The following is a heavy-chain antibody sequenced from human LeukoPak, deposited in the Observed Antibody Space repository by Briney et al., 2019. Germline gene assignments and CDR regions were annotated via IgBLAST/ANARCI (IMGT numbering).Heavy chain of an antibody. CDR1: GFTFSSYW. J-gene: IGHJ4*02. D-gene: IGHD3-22*01. CDR2: IKQDGREK. Sequence: AGGSLRLSCAASGFTFSSYWMSWVRQAPGKGLEWVANIKQDGREKYYVDSVRGRFTISRDNAKNSLYLQMNSLRAEDTAVYYCARAARIAAAGYYDSSGYYYFDYWGQGTLVTVSS. CDR3: ARAARIAAAGYYDSSGYYYFDY. V-gene: IGHV3-7*01.